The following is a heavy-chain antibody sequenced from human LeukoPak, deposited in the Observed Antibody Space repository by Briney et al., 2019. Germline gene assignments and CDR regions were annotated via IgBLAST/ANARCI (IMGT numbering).Heavy chain of an antibody. CDR3: ARSSGYDSSYGMDV. CDR1: GFTFSSYA. V-gene: IGHV3-53*04. D-gene: IGHD5-12*01. CDR2: IYSGGST. J-gene: IGHJ6*02. Sequence: AGGSLRLSCAASGFTFSSYAMSWVRQAPGKGLEWVSVIYSGGSTYYADSVKGRFTISRHNSKNTLYLQMNSLRAEDTAVYYCARSSGYDSSYGMDVWGQGTTVTVSS.